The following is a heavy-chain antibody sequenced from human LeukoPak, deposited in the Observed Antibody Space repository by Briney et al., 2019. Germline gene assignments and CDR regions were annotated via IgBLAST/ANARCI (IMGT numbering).Heavy chain of an antibody. D-gene: IGHD1-20*01. CDR2: INPNSGGT. CDR3: ARDIAGPYFFDY. V-gene: IGHV1-2*02. J-gene: IGHJ4*02. CDR1: GYTFTGYY. Sequence: ASVKVSCKASGYTFTGYYMHWVRQAPGQGLEWMGWINPNSGGTNYAQKFQGRVTMTRDTSISTAYVELGRLRSDDTAVYYCARDIAGPYFFDYWGQGTLVTVSS.